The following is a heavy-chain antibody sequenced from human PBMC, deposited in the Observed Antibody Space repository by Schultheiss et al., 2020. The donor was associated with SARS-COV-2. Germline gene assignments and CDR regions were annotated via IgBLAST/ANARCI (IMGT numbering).Heavy chain of an antibody. CDR3: ARDHIVVVPAAISFDY. V-gene: IGHV1-46*01. CDR1: GGTFSSYA. D-gene: IGHD2-2*01. Sequence: ASVKVSCKASGGTFSSYAISWVRQAPGQGLEWMGIINPSGGSTSYAQKFQGRVTMTTDTSTSTAYMELRSLRSDDTAVYYCARDHIVVVPAAISFDYWGQGTLVTVSS. CDR2: INPSGGST. J-gene: IGHJ4*02.